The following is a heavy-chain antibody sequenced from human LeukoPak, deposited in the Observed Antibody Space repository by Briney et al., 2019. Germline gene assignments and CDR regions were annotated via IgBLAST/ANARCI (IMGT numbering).Heavy chain of an antibody. J-gene: IGHJ5*02. Sequence: PSETLSLTCAVYGGSFSGYYWSWIRQPPGKGLEWIGEINHSGSTNYNPSLKIRVTISVDTSKNQFSLKLSSVTAADTAVYYCARGPGYCSSTSCYKGWFDPWGQGTLVTVSS. V-gene: IGHV4-34*01. CDR2: INHSGST. CDR3: ARGPGYCSSTSCYKGWFDP. D-gene: IGHD2-2*02. CDR1: GGSFSGYY.